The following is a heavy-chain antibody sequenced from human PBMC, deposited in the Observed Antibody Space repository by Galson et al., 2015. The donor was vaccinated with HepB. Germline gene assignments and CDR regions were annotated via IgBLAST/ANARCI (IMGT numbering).Heavy chain of an antibody. J-gene: IGHJ3*02. Sequence: PARVKPTQTLTLTCTFSGFSLSTSGVGVGWIRQPPGKALEWLALIYWDDDKRYSPSLKSRLTITKDTSKNQVSLTMTNMAPVDTATYTCPLKPADAFDIWGQGTMVTVSS. CDR3: PLKPADAFDI. CDR2: IYWDDDK. V-gene: IGHV2-5*02. CDR1: GFSLSTSGVG.